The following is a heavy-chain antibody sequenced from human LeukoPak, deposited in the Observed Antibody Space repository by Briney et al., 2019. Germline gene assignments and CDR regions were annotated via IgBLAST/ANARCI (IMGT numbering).Heavy chain of an antibody. D-gene: IGHD1-26*01. V-gene: IGHV3-23*01. CDR2: ITGSGSGGRT. CDR1: GFTFSSYA. CDR3: AKAGSIRFDY. J-gene: IGHJ4*02. Sequence: HPGGSLRLSCAASGFTFSSYAMSWVRQAPGKGLEWVSGITGSGSGGRTYYADSVKGRFTISRDNSMNTMYLQMSSLRAEDTAVYYCAKAGSIRFDYWGQGALVTVSS.